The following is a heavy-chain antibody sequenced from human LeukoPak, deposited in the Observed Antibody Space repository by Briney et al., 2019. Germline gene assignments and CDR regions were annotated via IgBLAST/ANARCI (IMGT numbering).Heavy chain of an antibody. Sequence: SETLSLTCTVSGGSISSYYWSWIRQPPGKGLEWIGYIYYSGSTNYNPSLKSRVTISVDTSKNQFFLYLTSVTAADTAVYYCASNLYGSGNYFAYWGQGTLVTVS. D-gene: IGHD3-10*01. CDR3: ASNLYGSGNYFAY. CDR1: GGSISSYY. J-gene: IGHJ4*02. V-gene: IGHV4-59*08. CDR2: IYYSGST.